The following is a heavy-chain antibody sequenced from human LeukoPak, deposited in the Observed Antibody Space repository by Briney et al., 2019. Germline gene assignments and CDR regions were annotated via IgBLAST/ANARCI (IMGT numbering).Heavy chain of an antibody. J-gene: IGHJ4*02. D-gene: IGHD3-16*01. CDR2: ISGSGGST. CDR1: GFTFSSYA. CDR3: AKLAGVVADWGHYFDY. Sequence: GGSLRLSCAASGFTFSSYAMSWVRQAPGKGLEWVSAISGSGGSTYYADSVKGRFTISRDNSKNTLYLQMNSLRAEDTAVYYCAKLAGVVADWGHYFDYWGQGTLVTVSS. V-gene: IGHV3-23*01.